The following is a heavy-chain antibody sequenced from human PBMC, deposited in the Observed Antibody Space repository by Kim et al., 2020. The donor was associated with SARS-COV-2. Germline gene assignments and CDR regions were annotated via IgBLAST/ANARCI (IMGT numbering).Heavy chain of an antibody. Sequence: LKSRVTISVDTSKNQFSLKLSSVTAADTAVYYCARDGPYYYGSGSYSPDYWGQGTLVTVSS. D-gene: IGHD3-10*01. J-gene: IGHJ4*02. CDR3: ARDGPYYYGSGSYSPDY. V-gene: IGHV4-39*07.